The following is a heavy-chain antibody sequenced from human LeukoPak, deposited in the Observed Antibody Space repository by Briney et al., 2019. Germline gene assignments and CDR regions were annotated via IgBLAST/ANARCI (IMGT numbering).Heavy chain of an antibody. V-gene: IGHV3-48*01. CDR2: IGSSVSTR. CDR3: AREGSDFWSGYSKGYFDY. J-gene: IGHJ4*02. CDR1: GFTFSSYS. D-gene: IGHD3-3*01. Sequence: PGGSLRLSCAASGFTFSSYSMSWVRQAPGKGLEWVSYIGSSVSTRYYADSVKGRFTIARDNGKHSLYLQMNSLRAEDTAVYYCAREGSDFWSGYSKGYFDYWGQGTLVTVSS.